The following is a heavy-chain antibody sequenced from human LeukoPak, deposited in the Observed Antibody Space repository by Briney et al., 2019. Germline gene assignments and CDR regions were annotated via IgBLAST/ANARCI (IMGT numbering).Heavy chain of an antibody. Sequence: PGGSLRLSCAASGFTFSSYAMRWVRQAPGKGLEWVSAISGSGGSTYYADSVKGRFTISRDNSKNTLYLQMNSLRAEDTAVYYCARRGLIPPKRQLWLPSPFDYWGQGTLVTVSS. CDR2: ISGSGGST. D-gene: IGHD5-18*01. CDR1: GFTFSSYA. J-gene: IGHJ4*02. V-gene: IGHV3-23*01. CDR3: ARRGLIPPKRQLWLPSPFDY.